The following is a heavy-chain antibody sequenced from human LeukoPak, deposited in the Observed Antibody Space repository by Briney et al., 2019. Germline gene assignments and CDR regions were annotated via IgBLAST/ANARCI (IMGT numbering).Heavy chain of an antibody. CDR2: IYYSGST. CDR3: ARAQYSGSCLDY. D-gene: IGHD1-26*01. V-gene: IGHV4-59*12. CDR1: GGSINNYF. J-gene: IGHJ4*02. Sequence: SETLSLTCTVSGGSINNYFWTWMRQPPGKGLEWIGQIYYSGSTNYNPSLKSRVTISVDTSKNQFSLKVSSVSAEDTAVYYCARAQYSGSCLDYWGQGTLVTVSS.